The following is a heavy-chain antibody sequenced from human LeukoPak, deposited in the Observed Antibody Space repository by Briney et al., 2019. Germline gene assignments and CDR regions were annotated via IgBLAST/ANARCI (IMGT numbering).Heavy chain of an antibody. Sequence: SETLSLTCAVYGGSFSGYYWSWIRQPPGKGLEWIGEINHSGSTNYNPSLKSRVTISVDTSKNQFSLKLSSVTAADTAVYYCASGDFWSGYSRGPTREYHSQPWGQGTLVTVSS. CDR3: ASGDFWSGYSRGPTREYHSQP. CDR2: INHSGST. V-gene: IGHV4-34*01. D-gene: IGHD3-3*01. J-gene: IGHJ1*01. CDR1: GGSFSGYY.